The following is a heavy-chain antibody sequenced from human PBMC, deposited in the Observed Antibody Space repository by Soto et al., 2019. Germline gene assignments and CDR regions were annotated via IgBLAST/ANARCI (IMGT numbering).Heavy chain of an antibody. CDR1: GYSFTSYW. D-gene: IGHD2-15*01. CDR2: IYPGDSDT. CDR3: ARHARVVAFYYGMDV. Sequence: GEPLKISCKGSGYSFTSYWIGWVRPMPGKGLEWMGIIYPGDSDTRYSPSFQGQVTISADKSISTAYLQWSSLKASDTAMYYCARHARVVAFYYGMDVWGQGTTVTVSS. V-gene: IGHV5-51*01. J-gene: IGHJ6*02.